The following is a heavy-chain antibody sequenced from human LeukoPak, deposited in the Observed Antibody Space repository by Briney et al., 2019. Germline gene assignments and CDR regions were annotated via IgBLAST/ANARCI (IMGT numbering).Heavy chain of an antibody. D-gene: IGHD1-1*01. Sequence: PGGSLRLSCAASGFTFSSYEMIWVRQAPGKGLEWVSYISSSGSMIYYADSVKGRFTISRDNAKDSLYLQMNSLRAEDTAVYYCARDRERYLDYWGQGTLVTVSS. J-gene: IGHJ4*02. CDR1: GFTFSSYE. CDR2: ISSSGSMI. V-gene: IGHV3-48*03. CDR3: ARDRERYLDY.